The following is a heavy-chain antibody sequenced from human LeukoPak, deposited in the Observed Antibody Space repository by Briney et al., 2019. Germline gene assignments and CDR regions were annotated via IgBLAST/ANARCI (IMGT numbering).Heavy chain of an antibody. D-gene: IGHD3-22*01. J-gene: IGHJ4*02. V-gene: IGHV1-18*01. CDR3: ARIKTTQIGTSGYYSFDY. CDR1: GYTLTSHA. Sequence: ASVKVSCKASGYTLTSHAITWVRQAPGQGLEWMGWISTVNGNTNYAQKLRGRVTMTRDTSTSTAYMELRSLRSDDTAVFYCARIKTTQIGTSGYYSFDYWGQGTLVTVSS. CDR2: ISTVNGNT.